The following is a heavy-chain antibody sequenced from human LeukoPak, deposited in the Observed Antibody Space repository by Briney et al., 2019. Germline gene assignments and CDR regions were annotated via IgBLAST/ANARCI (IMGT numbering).Heavy chain of an antibody. CDR2: IRYDGGNK. CDR1: GFTFSSYG. CDR3: AKAEGYSYGDFDY. J-gene: IGHJ4*02. Sequence: GGSLRLSCAASGFTFSSYGMHWVRQAPGKGLEWVAFIRYDGGNKYYADSVKGRFTISRDNSKNTLYLQMNSLRAEDTAVYYCAKAEGYSYGDFDYWGQGTLVTVSS. D-gene: IGHD5-18*01. V-gene: IGHV3-30*02.